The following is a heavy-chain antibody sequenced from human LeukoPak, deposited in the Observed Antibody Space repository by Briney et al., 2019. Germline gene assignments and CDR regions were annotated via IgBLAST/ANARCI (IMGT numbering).Heavy chain of an antibody. CDR3: ARHYGSGAFDY. V-gene: IGHV3-30*02. D-gene: IGHD3-10*01. CDR1: AFTFSSYG. J-gene: IGHJ4*02. CDR2: MHFDSGPE. Sequence: GSLSLSCAASAFTFSSYGLSWVRQGPGKGLVGVAFMHFDSGPESYTDSVKVRFTIARDNSRNNLLLQMKRLSGTDMDYYASARHYGSGAFDYGGQGSLVTVSS.